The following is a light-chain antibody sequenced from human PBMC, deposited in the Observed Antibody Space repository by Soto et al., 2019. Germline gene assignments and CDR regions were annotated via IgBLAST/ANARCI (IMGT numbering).Light chain of an antibody. Sequence: QSVLTQPPSASGTPGQRVTISCSGSNSNIGSNTVNWYQQLPGTAPKLLIYSNNQRPSGVPDRFSGSKSGTSASLAISGLQSEDEADYYCAAWDDNLNGPHWVFGGGTKLTVL. CDR2: SNN. CDR3: AAWDDNLNGPHWV. CDR1: NSNIGSNT. V-gene: IGLV1-44*01. J-gene: IGLJ3*02.